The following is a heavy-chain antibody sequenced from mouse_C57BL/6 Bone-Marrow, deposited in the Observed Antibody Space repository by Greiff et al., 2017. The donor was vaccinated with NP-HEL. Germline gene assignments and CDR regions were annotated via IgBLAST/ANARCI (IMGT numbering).Heavy chain of an antibody. V-gene: IGHV5-6*01. CDR2: ISSGGSYT. J-gene: IGHJ2*01. D-gene: IGHD4-1*01. Sequence: DVQLQESGGDLVKPGASLKLSCAASGFTFSSYGMSWVRQTPDKRLEWVGTISSGGSYTYYPDSVKGRFTISGDNAKNTLYLQISSLKSEDTAKYYCAGTGTDFDDWGTGTTLTVSS. CDR3: AGTGTDFDD. CDR1: GFTFSSYG.